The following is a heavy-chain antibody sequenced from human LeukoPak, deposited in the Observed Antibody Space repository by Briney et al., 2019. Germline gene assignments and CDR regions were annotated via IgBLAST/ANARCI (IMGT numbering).Heavy chain of an antibody. CDR2: IYYSGST. V-gene: IGHV4-59*01. D-gene: IGHD1-1*01. Sequence: SETLSLTCTVSGGSIIGYYWSWIRQFPGKGLEWIGYIYYSGSTNYNPFLNSRVTILVDTSKNQSSLKLSSVTAADTAVYYCARATTGTSNWFDPWGQGTLVTVSS. CDR1: GGSIIGYY. J-gene: IGHJ5*02. CDR3: ARATTGTSNWFDP.